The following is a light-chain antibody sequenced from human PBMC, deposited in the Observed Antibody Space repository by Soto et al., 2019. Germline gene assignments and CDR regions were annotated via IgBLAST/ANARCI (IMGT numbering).Light chain of an antibody. V-gene: IGLV1-47*02. J-gene: IGLJ2*01. CDR1: SSNIGSNY. CDR3: AAWDDSLSGVV. Sequence: QSVLTQPPSTSGTPGQKVTISCSGSSSNIGSNYVFWYQHLPGTAPKLLIYSNNVRPSGVPDRFSGSTSGTSASLAISGLQSGDEADFYCAAWDDSLSGVVFGGGTKLTVL. CDR2: SNN.